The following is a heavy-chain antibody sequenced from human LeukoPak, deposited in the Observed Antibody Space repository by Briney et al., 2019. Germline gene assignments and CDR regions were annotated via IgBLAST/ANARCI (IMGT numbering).Heavy chain of an antibody. D-gene: IGHD6-19*01. J-gene: IGHJ6*03. Sequence: ASVKVSCKASGYTFTGYYMHWVRQAPGQGLEWMGWINPNSGGTNYAQKFQGRVTMTRDTSISTAYMELSRLRSDDTAVYYCARDRMAVAGIDGYYMDVWGKGTTVTISS. V-gene: IGHV1-2*02. CDR3: ARDRMAVAGIDGYYMDV. CDR2: INPNSGGT. CDR1: GYTFTGYY.